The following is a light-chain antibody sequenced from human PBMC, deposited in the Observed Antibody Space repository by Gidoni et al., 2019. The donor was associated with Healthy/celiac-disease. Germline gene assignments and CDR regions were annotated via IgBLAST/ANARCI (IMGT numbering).Light chain of an antibody. V-gene: IGKV1-39*01. CDR1: QSISSY. CDR2: AAS. J-gene: IGKJ1*01. CDR3: RQSYSTSWT. Sequence: DIQMTQSPSSLSASVGDRVTITCRASQSISSYLNWYQQKPGKAPKLLIYAASSLQSGVPSRFSGSGSGTDFTLTISSLQPEDFATYYCRQSYSTSWTFXQXTKVEIK.